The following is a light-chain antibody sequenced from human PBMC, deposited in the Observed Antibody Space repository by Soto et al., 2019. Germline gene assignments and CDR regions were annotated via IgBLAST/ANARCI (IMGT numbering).Light chain of an antibody. V-gene: IGLV1-40*01. CDR1: SSNIGAGYD. CDR2: GNS. Sequence: QSMLTQPPSVSGAPGQRVTISCTGSSSNIGAGYDVHWYQQLPGTAPKLLIYGNSNRPSGVPDRFSGSKSGTSASLAITGLQAEDEADYYCQSYDSVVFGGGTKLTVL. CDR3: QSYDSVV. J-gene: IGLJ2*01.